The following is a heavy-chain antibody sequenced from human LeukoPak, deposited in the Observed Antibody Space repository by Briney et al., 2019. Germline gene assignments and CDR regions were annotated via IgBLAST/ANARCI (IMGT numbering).Heavy chain of an antibody. CDR2: ISAYNGNT. D-gene: IGHD6-19*01. CDR3: ARDGAFGGWYEGVPRWFDP. CDR1: GGTFSSYA. V-gene: IGHV1-18*01. J-gene: IGHJ5*02. Sequence: GASVKVSCKASGGTFSSYAISWVRQAPGQGLEWMGWISAYNGNTNYAQKLQGRVTMTTDTSTSTAYMELRSLRSDDTAVYYCARDGAFGGWYEGVPRWFDPWGQGTLVTVSS.